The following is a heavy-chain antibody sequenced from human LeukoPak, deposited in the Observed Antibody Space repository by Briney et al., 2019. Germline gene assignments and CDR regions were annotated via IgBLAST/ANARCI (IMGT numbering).Heavy chain of an antibody. J-gene: IGHJ4*02. CDR3: ARAGHGYPVFDY. D-gene: IGHD5-24*01. V-gene: IGHV3-13*01. Sequence: GGSLRLSCAASGFTFSSYDMHWVRQATGKGLEWVSAIGTAGDTYYPGSVKGRFTISRENAKNSLYLQMNSLRAGDTAVYYCARAGHGYPVFDYWGQGTQVTVSS. CDR1: GFTFSSYD. CDR2: IGTAGDT.